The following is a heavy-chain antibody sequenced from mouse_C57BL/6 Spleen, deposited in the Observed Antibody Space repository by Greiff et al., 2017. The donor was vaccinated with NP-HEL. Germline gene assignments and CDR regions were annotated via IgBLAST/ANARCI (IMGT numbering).Heavy chain of an antibody. CDR3: ARRVDYGSLDY. CDR1: GYTFTDYN. CDR2: INPNNGGT. Sequence: EVQLQQSGPELVKPGASVKMSCKASGYTFTDYNMHWVKQSHGKSLVWIGYINPNNGGTSYHKKFKGKATLTVNKASSTAYMELRSLTSEDSAVYYCARRVDYGSLDYWGQGTTLTVSS. V-gene: IGHV1-22*01. J-gene: IGHJ2*01. D-gene: IGHD1-1*01.